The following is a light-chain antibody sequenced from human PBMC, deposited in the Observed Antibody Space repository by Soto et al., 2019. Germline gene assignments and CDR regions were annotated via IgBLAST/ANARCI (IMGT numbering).Light chain of an antibody. CDR1: QSTSYW. Sequence: IQMTQSASTLAACVGDRVTLTCRASQSTSYWLAWYQQKPGKAPKLLIYKASNLQSGVPSRLSGSGSGTEFTLTISNLQPDDFATYYCQQYYRYPYTFGQGTNLEI. J-gene: IGKJ2*01. CDR2: KAS. V-gene: IGKV1-5*03. CDR3: QQYYRYPYT.